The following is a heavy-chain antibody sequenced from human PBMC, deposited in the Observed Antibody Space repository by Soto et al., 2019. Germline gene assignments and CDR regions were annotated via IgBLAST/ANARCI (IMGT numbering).Heavy chain of an antibody. Sequence: GASVKVSCKASGGTFSSYAISWVRQAPGQGLEWMGGIIPIFGTANYAQKFQGRVTITADESTSTAYMELSSLRSEDTAVYYCARDSTPAGPLALNRGAFDIWGQGTMVTVSS. CDR1: GGTFSSYA. V-gene: IGHV1-69*13. J-gene: IGHJ3*02. CDR2: IIPIFGTA. CDR3: ARDSTPAGPLALNRGAFDI. D-gene: IGHD7-27*01.